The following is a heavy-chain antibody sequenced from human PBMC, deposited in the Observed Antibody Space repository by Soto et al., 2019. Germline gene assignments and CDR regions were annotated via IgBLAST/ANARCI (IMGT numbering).Heavy chain of an antibody. V-gene: IGHV4-39*01. Sequence: PSETLSLPCTVSGGSISSSSYYWGWTRQPPGKGLEWIGSIYYSGSTYYNPSLKSRVTISVDTSKNQFSLKLSSVTAADTAVYYCARRWDVVLTPGFFDYWCQGTLVTVSS. CDR1: GGSISSSSYY. CDR2: IYYSGST. J-gene: IGHJ4*02. CDR3: ARRWDVVLTPGFFDY. D-gene: IGHD2-21*01.